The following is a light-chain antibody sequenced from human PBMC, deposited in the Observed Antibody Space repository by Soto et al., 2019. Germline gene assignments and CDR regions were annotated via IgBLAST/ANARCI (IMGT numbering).Light chain of an antibody. J-gene: IGLJ1*01. CDR1: SSDIGDYNY. Sequence: QSVLTQPASVSGSPGQSITISCNGTSSDIGDYNYVSWYQHHPGKAPKLMIYDVSNRPSGVSNRFSGSKSGNTAFLTISGLQPEDEADYYCSSFTGTTTLDVFGTGTKVTVL. CDR3: SSFTGTTTLDV. V-gene: IGLV2-14*01. CDR2: DVS.